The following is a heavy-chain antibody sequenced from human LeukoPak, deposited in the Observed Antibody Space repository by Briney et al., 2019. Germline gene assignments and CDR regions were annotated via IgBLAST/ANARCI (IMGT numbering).Heavy chain of an antibody. D-gene: IGHD4-17*01. J-gene: IGHJ3*02. Sequence: GGSLRLSCAASGFTFSTYWMNWVRQAPGKGLEWGANIKEDGSEKYYVDSVKGRFTISRDNAKNSLYLQMSSLRDEDTAVYYCARVEHGDYGLGAFDIWGQRTMVIVSS. CDR1: GFTFSTYW. CDR3: ARVEHGDYGLGAFDI. CDR2: IKEDGSEK. V-gene: IGHV3-7*01.